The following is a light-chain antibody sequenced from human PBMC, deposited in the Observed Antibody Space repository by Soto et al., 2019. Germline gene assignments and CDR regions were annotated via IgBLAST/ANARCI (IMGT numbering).Light chain of an antibody. CDR1: SSDVGSYNH. CDR3: CSYAGISTWV. Sequence: QSALTQPASVSGSPGQSITISCTGTSSDVGSYNHVSWYQQYPGKAPKLMIYEGSKRPSGVSHRFSGSKSGNTASLTISGLQAEDEADYYCCSYAGISTWVFGGGTKLTVL. CDR2: EGS. J-gene: IGLJ3*02. V-gene: IGLV2-23*01.